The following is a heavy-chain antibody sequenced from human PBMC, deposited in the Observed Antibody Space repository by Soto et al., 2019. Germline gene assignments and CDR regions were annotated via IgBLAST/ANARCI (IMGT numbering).Heavy chain of an antibody. CDR3: ARDRWYEYDYYYGMDV. CDR2: INAGNGNT. D-gene: IGHD2-15*01. CDR1: GYTFTSYA. J-gene: IGHJ6*02. Sequence: ASVKVSCKASGYTFTSYAMHWVRQAPGQRLEWMGWINAGNGNTKYSQKFQGRVTITRDTSASTAYMELSSLRSEDTAVYYCARDRWYEYDYYYGMDVWGQGTTVTVSS. V-gene: IGHV1-3*01.